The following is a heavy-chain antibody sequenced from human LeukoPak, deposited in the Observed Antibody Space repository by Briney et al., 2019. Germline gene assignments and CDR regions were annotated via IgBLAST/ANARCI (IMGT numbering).Heavy chain of an antibody. CDR1: GGSISSYY. V-gene: IGHV4-59*08. CDR3: ARLGRQYSSGWYEMDY. CDR2: IYYIGSA. J-gene: IGHJ4*02. D-gene: IGHD6-19*01. Sequence: SETLSLTCTVSGGSISSYYWSCIRQPPGRGLECIGYIYYIGSANYNPSLKSRVTISVDTSKNQFSLKLSSVTAADTAVYYWARLGRQYSSGWYEMDYWGQGTLVTVSS.